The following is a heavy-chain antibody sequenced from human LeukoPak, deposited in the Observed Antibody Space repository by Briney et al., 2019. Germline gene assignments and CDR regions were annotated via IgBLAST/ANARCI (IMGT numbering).Heavy chain of an antibody. CDR1: GGSISSYY. D-gene: IGHD1-26*01. Sequence: SETLSLTCTVSGGSISSYYWSWIRQPPGKGLEWIGYIYYSGSTNYNPSLRSRVTISVDTSKNQFSLKLSSVTAADTAVYYCARGARGSYSYWGQGTLVTVSS. J-gene: IGHJ4*02. CDR2: IYYSGST. CDR3: ARGARGSYSY. V-gene: IGHV4-59*08.